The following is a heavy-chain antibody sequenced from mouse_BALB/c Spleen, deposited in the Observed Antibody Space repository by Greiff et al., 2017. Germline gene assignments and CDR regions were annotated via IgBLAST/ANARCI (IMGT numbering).Heavy chain of an antibody. CDR3: TSNYGSSFYAMDY. V-gene: IGHV5-17*02. J-gene: IGHJ4*01. CDR1: GFTFSSFG. Sequence: EVKLVESGGGLVQPGGSRKLSCAASGFTFSSFGMHWVRQAPEKGLEWVAYISSGSSTIYYADTVKGRSTISRDNAKNTLFLQMTSLRSEDTAMYYCTSNYGSSFYAMDYWGQGTSVTVSS. D-gene: IGHD1-1*01. CDR2: ISSGSSTI.